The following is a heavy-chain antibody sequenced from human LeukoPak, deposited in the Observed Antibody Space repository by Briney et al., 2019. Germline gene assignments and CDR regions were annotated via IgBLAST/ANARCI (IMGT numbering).Heavy chain of an antibody. CDR3: AELGITMIGGV. Sequence: GGSLRLSCAASGFTFSSYEMNWVRQAPGEGLGWVSYISSIGSTIYYAESVKGRVTISRDNAKNSLYLQVNSLRAEDTAVYYCAELGITMIGGVWGKGTTVTISS. V-gene: IGHV3-48*03. J-gene: IGHJ6*04. D-gene: IGHD3-10*02. CDR1: GFTFSSYE. CDR2: ISSIGSTI.